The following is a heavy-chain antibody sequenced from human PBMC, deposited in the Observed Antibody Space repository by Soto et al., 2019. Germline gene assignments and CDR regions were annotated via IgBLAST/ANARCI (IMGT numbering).Heavy chain of an antibody. Sequence: TGGSLRLSRSTPGFPFSSFSIHWVRQAPGEGLEYFSAIGSNGDSTYYADSVKGRFTISRDNSRNTLYLQMSSLRAEDTAVYYCVKSPGILNGYLDLWGQGTLVTVSS. CDR3: VKSPGILNGYLDL. CDR1: GFPFSSFS. J-gene: IGHJ5*02. D-gene: IGHD3-9*01. CDR2: IGSNGDST. V-gene: IGHV3-64D*06.